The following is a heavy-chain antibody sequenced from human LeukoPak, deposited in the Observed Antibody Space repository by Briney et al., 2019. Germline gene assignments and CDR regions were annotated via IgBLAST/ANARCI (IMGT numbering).Heavy chain of an antibody. V-gene: IGHV1-2*02. Sequence: ASVKVSCKASGYTFTGYYIHWVRQAPEQGLEWMGWINPNSGGTKYAQKFQGRVTMTRDTSISTAYMGLSRLGSDDTAVYYCAKGRVVAGTKSLTYNWFDPWGQGTLVTVSS. CDR2: INPNSGGT. J-gene: IGHJ5*02. CDR3: AKGRVVAGTKSLTYNWFDP. D-gene: IGHD6-19*01. CDR1: GYTFTGYY.